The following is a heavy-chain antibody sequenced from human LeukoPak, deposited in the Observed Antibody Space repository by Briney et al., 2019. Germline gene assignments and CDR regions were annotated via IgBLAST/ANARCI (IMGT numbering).Heavy chain of an antibody. CDR2: ISSSSSTI. J-gene: IGHJ3*01. V-gene: IGHV3-48*01. Sequence: KTGGSLRLSRAASGFTFSSYSMNWVRQAPGKGLEWVSYISSSSSTIYYADSVKGRFTISRDNAKNSLYLQMNSLRAEDTAVYYCARDRSYGDYGFGFWGQGTMVTVSS. CDR1: GFTFSSYS. CDR3: ARDRSYGDYGFGF. D-gene: IGHD4-17*01.